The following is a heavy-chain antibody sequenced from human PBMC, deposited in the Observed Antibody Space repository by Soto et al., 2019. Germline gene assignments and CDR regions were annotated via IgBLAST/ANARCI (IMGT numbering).Heavy chain of an antibody. CDR3: ARGGFGCSGGSCYYYYYGMDV. D-gene: IGHD2-15*01. V-gene: IGHV4-34*01. CDR2: INHSGST. J-gene: IGHJ6*02. CDR1: GGSFSGYY. Sequence: PLGTLSLPCAVFGGSFSGYYWSWIRQPPGKGLEWIGEINHSGSTNYNPSLKSRVTISVDTSKNQFSLKLSSVTAADTAVYYCARGGFGCSGGSCYYYYYGMDVWGQGTTVTVSS.